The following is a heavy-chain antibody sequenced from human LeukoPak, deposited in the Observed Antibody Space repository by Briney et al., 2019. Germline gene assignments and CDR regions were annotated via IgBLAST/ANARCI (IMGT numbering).Heavy chain of an antibody. CDR3: ARVYSSGSRAFQH. CDR2: IYHSGST. Sequence: KPSETLSLTCTVSGGSISGGGYYWSWIRQAPGKGLEWIGYIYHSGSTYYNPSLKSRVTISVDRSKNHFSLKLSSVTAADTAVYYCARVYSSGSRAFQHWGQGTLVTVSS. V-gene: IGHV4-30-2*01. D-gene: IGHD6-19*01. CDR1: GGSISGGGYY. J-gene: IGHJ1*01.